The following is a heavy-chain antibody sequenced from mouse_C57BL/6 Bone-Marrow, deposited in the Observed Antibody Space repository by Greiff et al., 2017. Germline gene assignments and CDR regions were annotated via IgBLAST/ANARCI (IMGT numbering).Heavy chain of an antibody. V-gene: IGHV1-81*01. D-gene: IGHD3-2*02. Sequence: QVQLKQSGAELARPGASVKLSCKASGYTFTSYGISWVKQRTGQGLEWIGEIYPRSGNTYYNEKFKGKATLTADKSSSTAYLELRSLTSEDSAVYLCAAHRQRRLPAWFAYWGQGTRVTVSA. CDR1: GYTFTSYG. CDR3: AAHRQRRLPAWFAY. J-gene: IGHJ3*01. CDR2: IYPRSGNT.